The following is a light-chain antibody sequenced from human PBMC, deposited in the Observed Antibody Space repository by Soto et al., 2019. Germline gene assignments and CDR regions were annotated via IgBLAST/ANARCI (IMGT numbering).Light chain of an antibody. V-gene: IGLV2-14*01. CDR2: DVS. J-gene: IGLJ2*01. Sequence: QPVLTQPASVSGSPGQSITISCTGTSGDVGGYNYVSWYQQHPGKAPKLMIYDVSNRPSGVSNRFSGSKSGNTASLTISGLQAEDEADYYCSSYTSSSHPKVVFGGGTKLTVL. CDR1: SGDVGGYNY. CDR3: SSYTSSSHPKVV.